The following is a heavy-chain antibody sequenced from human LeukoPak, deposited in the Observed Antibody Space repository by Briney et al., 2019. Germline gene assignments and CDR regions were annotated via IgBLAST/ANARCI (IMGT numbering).Heavy chain of an antibody. V-gene: IGHV2-5*01. CDR1: GFSLSTTGVG. CDR3: AHSVYGGNEFDY. Sequence: SGPTLVNPTQTLTLPCTFSGFSLSTTGVGVGWIRQPPGKALEWLALIYWNDDKRYSPSLKSRLTITKDTSKNHVVLTLTNMDPVDTATYYCAHSVYGGNEFDYWGQGTLVTVSS. J-gene: IGHJ4*02. CDR2: IYWNDDK. D-gene: IGHD4-23*01.